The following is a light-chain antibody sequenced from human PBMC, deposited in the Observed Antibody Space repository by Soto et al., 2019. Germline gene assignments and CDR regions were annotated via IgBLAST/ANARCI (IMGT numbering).Light chain of an antibody. J-gene: IGKJ4*01. V-gene: IGKV3-20*01. CDR3: HQYGTSPLT. Sequence: EIVLTQSPGTLSSSPGERATLSCTASQSVSNSYLAWYQQKPGQAPRLLIYAASNRATGIPDRFSGSGSGTDFSLTISRLEPEDFAVYYCHQYGTSPLTFGGGTKVEIK. CDR2: AAS. CDR1: QSVSNSY.